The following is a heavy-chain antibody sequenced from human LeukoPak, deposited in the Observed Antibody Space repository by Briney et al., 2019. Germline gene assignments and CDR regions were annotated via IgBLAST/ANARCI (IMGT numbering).Heavy chain of an antibody. Sequence: GGSLRLSCAASGFTVSSSYMSWVRQAPGKGLEGVSVIYSGGNTYYADSVKGRFIISRGNSKNTLYLQMNSLRPEDTAMYYCAMMFWSALAFDIWGQGTMVTVSS. CDR1: GFTVSSSY. CDR3: AMMFWSALAFDI. CDR2: IYSGGNT. D-gene: IGHD3-10*02. V-gene: IGHV3-66*02. J-gene: IGHJ3*02.